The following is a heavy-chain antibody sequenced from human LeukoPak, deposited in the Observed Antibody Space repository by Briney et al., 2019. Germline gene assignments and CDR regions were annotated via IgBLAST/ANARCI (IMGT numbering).Heavy chain of an antibody. Sequence: EASVKVSFKASGYTFTGYYMHWVRQAPGQGREGMGWINPNSGGTNYAQKFQGRVTMTRDTSISTAYMELSRLRSDDTAVYYCARDAGYCSSTSCQGGWFDHWGQGTLVTVSS. J-gene: IGHJ5*02. CDR2: INPNSGGT. V-gene: IGHV1-2*02. CDR3: ARDAGYCSSTSCQGGWFDH. D-gene: IGHD2-2*01. CDR1: GYTFTGYY.